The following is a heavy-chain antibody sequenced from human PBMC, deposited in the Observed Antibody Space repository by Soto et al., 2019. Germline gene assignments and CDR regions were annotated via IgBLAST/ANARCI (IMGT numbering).Heavy chain of an antibody. CDR3: AGGLPPFIVVVPAAYNWFDP. Sequence: QVQLVQSGAEVKKPGASVKVSCRASGYTFTSYAMHWVRQAPGQRLEWMGWINAGNGNTKYSQKFQGRVTITRDTSARTAYMELSSLRSEDTAVYYCAGGLPPFIVVVPAAYNWFDPWGQGTLVTVSS. D-gene: IGHD2-2*01. J-gene: IGHJ5*02. CDR2: INAGNGNT. CDR1: GYTFTSYA. V-gene: IGHV1-3*01.